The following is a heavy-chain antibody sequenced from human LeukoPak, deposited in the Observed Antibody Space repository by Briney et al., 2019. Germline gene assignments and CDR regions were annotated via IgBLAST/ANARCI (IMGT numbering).Heavy chain of an antibody. CDR3: ARVGDHFHWYLDL. CDR1: GFTVSTNY. V-gene: IGHV3-53*01. Sequence: GGSLRLSCAASGFTVSTNYMNWVPQAPGKGVEWVSILYSGSDTYYADSVKGRFTISRDSSKNILSLQMNNLRAEDTAVYYCARVGDHFHWYLDLWGRGTLVTVSS. J-gene: IGHJ2*01. CDR2: LYSGSDT. D-gene: IGHD3-10*01.